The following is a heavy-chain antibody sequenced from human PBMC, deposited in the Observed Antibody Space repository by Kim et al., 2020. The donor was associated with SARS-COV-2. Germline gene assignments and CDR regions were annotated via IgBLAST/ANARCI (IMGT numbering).Heavy chain of an antibody. CDR2: ISAYNGNT. J-gene: IGHJ6*02. D-gene: IGHD3-3*01. Sequence: ASVKVSCKASGYTFTSYGISWVRQAPGQGLEWMGWISAYNGNTNYAQKLQGRVTMTTDTSTSTAYMELRSLRSDDTAVYYCARDRGYDFWSGYYTPYYYYGMDVWGQGTTVTVSS. CDR3: ARDRGYDFWSGYYTPYYYYGMDV. V-gene: IGHV1-18*01. CDR1: GYTFTSYG.